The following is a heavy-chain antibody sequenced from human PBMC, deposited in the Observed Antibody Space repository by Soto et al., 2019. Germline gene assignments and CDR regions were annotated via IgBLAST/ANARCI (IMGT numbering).Heavy chain of an antibody. CDR1: GFSFSSYA. CDR3: AKCSIEYSASVDN. CDR2: ISARGGSL. J-gene: IGHJ4*02. V-gene: IGHV3-23*01. D-gene: IGHD5-12*01. Sequence: EVQLLESGGGLVQPGGSLRLSCAASGFSFSSYAMVWVRQAPGKGLEWVSVISARGGSLYFADSVKGRFTISRDNSKNVLSLEMNSLRAEDTATYSCAKCSIEYSASVDNWGQGTLVVVSS.